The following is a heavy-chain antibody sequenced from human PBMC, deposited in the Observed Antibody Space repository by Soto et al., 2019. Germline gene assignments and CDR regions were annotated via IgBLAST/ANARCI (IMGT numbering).Heavy chain of an antibody. CDR1: GGTFSTYD. CDR2: IIPLFGTA. V-gene: IGHV1-69*01. J-gene: IGHJ4*02. CDR3: AINEGTDVYKFAY. D-gene: IGHD1-1*01. Sequence: QVQLVQSGAEVKKPGSSVKVSCKASGGTFSTYDICWVRQAPGQGLEWMGGIIPLFGTANYAQKFQGRVTIIADESTRTAYMELRRLRSEDTAVYYCAINEGTDVYKFAYWGQGTLVTVSS.